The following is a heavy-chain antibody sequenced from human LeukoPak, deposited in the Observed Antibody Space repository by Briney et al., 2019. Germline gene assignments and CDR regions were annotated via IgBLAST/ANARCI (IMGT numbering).Heavy chain of an antibody. CDR1: GGSISGYY. CDR2: IYYSGST. V-gene: IGHV4-59*12. D-gene: IGHD4-17*01. CDR3: ARDGDYGVNDAFDI. J-gene: IGHJ3*02. Sequence: PSETLSLTCTVSGGSISGYYWSWIRQPPGKGLDWIGYIYYSGSTNYNPSLKSRVTISVDTSKNQFSLKLSSVTAADTAVYYCARDGDYGVNDAFDIWGQGTMVTVSS.